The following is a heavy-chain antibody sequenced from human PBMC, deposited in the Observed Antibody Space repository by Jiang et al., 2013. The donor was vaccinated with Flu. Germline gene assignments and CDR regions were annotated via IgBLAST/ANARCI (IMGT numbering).Heavy chain of an antibody. J-gene: IGHJ5*02. CDR1: GDSVSSKSSA. Sequence: QTLSLTCAISGDSVSSKSSAWNWIRQSPSRGLEWLGRTYYMSKWYNNYAVSVKSRITINSDTSKNQFSLQLNSVTHEDTAVYFCARAPQSTGGWYPDHWGQGTLVTVSS. D-gene: IGHD6-19*01. CDR2: TYYMSKWYN. CDR3: ARAPQSTGGWYPDH. V-gene: IGHV6-1*01.